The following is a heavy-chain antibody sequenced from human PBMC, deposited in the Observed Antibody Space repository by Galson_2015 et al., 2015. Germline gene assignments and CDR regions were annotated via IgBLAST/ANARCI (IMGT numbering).Heavy chain of an antibody. CDR2: IYYSGST. V-gene: IGHV4-59*01. J-gene: IGHJ5*02. Sequence: SETLSLTCTVSGGSISSYYWSWIRQPPGKGLEWIGYIYYSGSTNYNPSLKSRVTISVDTSKNQFSLKLSSVTAADTAVYYCARTVTPLSWFDPWGQGTLVTVSS. CDR1: GGSISSYY. D-gene: IGHD4-17*01. CDR3: ARTVTPLSWFDP.